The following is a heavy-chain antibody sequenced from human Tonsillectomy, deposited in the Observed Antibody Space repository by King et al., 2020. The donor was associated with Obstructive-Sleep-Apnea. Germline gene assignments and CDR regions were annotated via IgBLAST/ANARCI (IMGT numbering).Heavy chain of an antibody. D-gene: IGHD4-17*01. V-gene: IGHV1-69*09. CDR3: ARFPYGDYGGYSTRNYYYYGMDV. J-gene: IGHJ6*02. Sequence: QLVQSGAEVKKPGSSVKVSCKASGGTFSSYAISWVRQAPGQGLEWMGGIIPILGIANYAQKFQGRVTITADKSTSTAYMELSSLRSEDTAVYYCARFPYGDYGGYSTRNYYYYGMDVWGQGTTVTVSS. CDR2: IIPILGIA. CDR1: GGTFSSYA.